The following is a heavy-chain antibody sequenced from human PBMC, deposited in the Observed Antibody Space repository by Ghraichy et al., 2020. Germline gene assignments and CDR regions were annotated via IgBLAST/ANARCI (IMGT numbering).Heavy chain of an antibody. V-gene: IGHV4-4*02. J-gene: IGHJ4*02. CDR2: IYHNGRT. CDR1: GDSTSSNNW. D-gene: IGHD3-22*01. CDR3: ARFRRTYYYDSSAYFDY. Sequence: GTLSLTCAVSGDSTSSNNWWSWVRQPPGKGLEWIGEIYHNGRTDYNASLKSRVTMSLDRSKNQFSLMLTSVTAADTAVYYCARFRRTYYYDSSAYFDYWGQGIQVTVSS.